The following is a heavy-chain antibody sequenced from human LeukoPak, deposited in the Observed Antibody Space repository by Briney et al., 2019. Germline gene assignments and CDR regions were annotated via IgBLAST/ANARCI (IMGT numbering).Heavy chain of an antibody. CDR1: GGSISSYY. J-gene: IGHJ3*02. V-gene: IGHV4-59*08. Sequence: KPSETLSLTCTVSGGSISSYYWSWIRQPPGKGLEWIGYIYYSGSTNYNPSFKSRVTISVDTSKNQFSLKLSSVTAADTAVYYCARLGSGWLRDAFDIWGQGTMVTVSS. D-gene: IGHD6-19*01. CDR3: ARLGSGWLRDAFDI. CDR2: IYYSGST.